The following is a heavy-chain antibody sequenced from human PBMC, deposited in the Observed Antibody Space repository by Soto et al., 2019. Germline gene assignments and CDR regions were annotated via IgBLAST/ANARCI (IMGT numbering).Heavy chain of an antibody. CDR3: ASPGGYCISPSCYSH. CDR1: GGTFSSYA. CDR2: IIPIFGTA. V-gene: IGHV1-69*13. Sequence: GASVKVSCKASGGTFSSYAISWVRQAPGQGLEWMGGIIPIFGTANYAQKFQGRVTITADESTSTAYMELSSLRSEDTAVYYCASPGGYCISPSCYSHWGQGTLVTVSS. J-gene: IGHJ4*02. D-gene: IGHD2-2*02.